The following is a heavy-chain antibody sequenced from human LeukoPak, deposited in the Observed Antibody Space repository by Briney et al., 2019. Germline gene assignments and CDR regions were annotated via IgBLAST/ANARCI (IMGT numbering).Heavy chain of an antibody. D-gene: IGHD2-2*01. CDR3: ARDLVVPAAQYLDY. V-gene: IGHV4-39*07. CDR2: IYYSGST. CDR1: GGSISSSSYY. J-gene: IGHJ4*02. Sequence: NSSETLSLTCTVSGGSISSSSYYWGWLRQPPGKGLEWIGSIYYSGSTYYNPSLKGRVTISVDTSKNQFSLKLSSVTAADTAVYYCARDLVVPAAQYLDYWGQGTLVTVSS.